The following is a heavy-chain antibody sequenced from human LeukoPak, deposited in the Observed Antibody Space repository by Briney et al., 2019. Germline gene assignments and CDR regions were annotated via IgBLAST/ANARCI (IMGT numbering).Heavy chain of an antibody. J-gene: IGHJ4*02. D-gene: IGHD3-22*01. Sequence: GASVKVSCKASGYTFTSYGISWVRQAPGQGLEWMGWISAYNGNTNYAQKLQGRVTMTTDTSTSTAYMELRSLRSDDTAVYYCAREGMTYYYESSGYTDYWGQGTLVTVSS. V-gene: IGHV1-18*01. CDR1: GYTFTSYG. CDR2: ISAYNGNT. CDR3: AREGMTYYYESSGYTDY.